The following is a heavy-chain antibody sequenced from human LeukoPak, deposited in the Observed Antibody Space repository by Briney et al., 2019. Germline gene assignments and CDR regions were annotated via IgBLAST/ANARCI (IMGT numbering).Heavy chain of an antibody. V-gene: IGHV3-48*01. CDR3: ARDWATSNYGENFDY. Sequence: PAGGSLRLSCAASGFTFSSYSMNWVRQAPGKGLEWVSYISSSSSTIYYADSAKGRFTISRDNAKNSLYLQMNSLRAEDTAVYYCARDWATSNYGENFDYWGQGTLVTVSS. J-gene: IGHJ4*02. CDR1: GFTFSSYS. D-gene: IGHD4-17*01. CDR2: ISSSSSTI.